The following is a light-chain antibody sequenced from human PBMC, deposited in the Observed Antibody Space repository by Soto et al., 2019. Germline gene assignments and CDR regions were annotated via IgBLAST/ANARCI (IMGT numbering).Light chain of an antibody. CDR3: SSYTSGTNLVVF. CDR1: SSDVGGYNY. CDR2: EVS. J-gene: IGLJ2*01. Sequence: QSALTQPASVSGSPGQSITISCTGTSSDVGGYNYVSWYQQHPGKAPKLMIYEVSNRPSGVSNRFSGSKSGNTASLTISGLQAEDEAVYYCSSYTSGTNLVVFFGGGTKVTVL. V-gene: IGLV2-14*01.